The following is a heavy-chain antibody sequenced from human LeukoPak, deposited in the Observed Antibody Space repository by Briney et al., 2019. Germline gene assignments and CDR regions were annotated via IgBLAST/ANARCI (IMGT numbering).Heavy chain of an antibody. CDR3: ARREVNSFDI. CDR2: IRSSGSPI. V-gene: IGHV3-48*03. J-gene: IGHJ3*02. Sequence: PGGSLRLSCVASAFTFSSYEMNWVRQAPGKGLEWISHIRSSGSPIYYADYVKGRFTISRDNAKNSLYLQMNSLRAEATAVYYCARREVNSFDIWGQGTMVTVSS. CDR1: AFTFSSYE. D-gene: IGHD1-20*01.